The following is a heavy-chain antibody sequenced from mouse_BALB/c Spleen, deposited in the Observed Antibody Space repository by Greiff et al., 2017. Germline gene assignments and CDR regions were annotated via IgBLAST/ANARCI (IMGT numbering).Heavy chain of an antibody. D-gene: IGHD4-1*01. CDR2: IDPENGNT. Sequence: VQLKESGAELVRPGALVKLSCKASGFNIKDYYMHWVKQRPEQGLEWIGWIDPENGNTIYDPKFQGKASRTADTSSNTAYLQLSSLTSEDTAVYYCARVGLAMDYWGQGTSVTVSS. CDR1: GFNIKDYY. V-gene: IGHV14-1*02. J-gene: IGHJ4*01. CDR3: ARVGLAMDY.